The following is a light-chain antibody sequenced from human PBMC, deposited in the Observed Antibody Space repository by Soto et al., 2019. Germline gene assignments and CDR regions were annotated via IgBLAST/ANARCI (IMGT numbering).Light chain of an antibody. CDR3: QQYNFYSWT. CDR2: RAS. J-gene: IGKJ1*01. CDR1: QSINSW. Sequence: DIQMTQSPSTLSASVGDRVTITCRASQSINSWLAWFQQKPGKAPKLLIYRASSLQSGVPSRFSGSGSGTEFTLTISSLQPDDFATYFCQQYNFYSWTFGQGTTVEI. V-gene: IGKV1-5*03.